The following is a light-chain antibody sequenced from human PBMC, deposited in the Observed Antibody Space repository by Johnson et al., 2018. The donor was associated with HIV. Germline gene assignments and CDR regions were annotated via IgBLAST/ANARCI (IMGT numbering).Light chain of an antibody. CDR2: DNN. CDR1: SSNIGNNY. Sequence: QSVLTQPPSVSAAPGQKVTISCSGSSSNIGNNYVSWYQQVPGTAPKLLIYDNNKRPSGIPDRFSGSKSGTSATLGITGLQTGDEADYYCGTWDSSLTLYVFGTGTKVTAL. CDR3: GTWDSSLTLYV. V-gene: IGLV1-51*01. J-gene: IGLJ1*01.